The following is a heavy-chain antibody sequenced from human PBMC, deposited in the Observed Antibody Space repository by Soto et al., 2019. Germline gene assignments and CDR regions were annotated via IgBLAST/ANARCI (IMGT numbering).Heavy chain of an antibody. CDR1: GFTFNSDA. CDR2: ISGGGGTT. J-gene: IGHJ3*02. D-gene: IGHD3-9*01. CDR3: AKDALRDYDFLTGHTTGIFDI. V-gene: IGHV3-23*01. Sequence: EIQLLESGGGLVQPGGSLRLSCAASGFTFNSDAMHWVRQAPGKGLEWVSAISGGGGTTYYADSVKGRFTISRDNSKNTLYVQMNSLRAEDTAVYYCAKDALRDYDFLTGHTTGIFDIWGQRTMVTVSS.